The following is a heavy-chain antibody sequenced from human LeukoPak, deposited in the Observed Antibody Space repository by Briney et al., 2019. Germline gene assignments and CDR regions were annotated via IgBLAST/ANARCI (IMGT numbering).Heavy chain of an antibody. D-gene: IGHD1-26*01. CDR1: GFTFRDYD. J-gene: IGHJ4*02. CDR3: XXXPLSLPIYYFDY. Sequence: GGSLRLSCAASGFTFRDYDMTWVRQAPGKGLVWVSRINSDGSSTSYADSVKGRFTISRDNPKNTLYLQMNSLRAEDTAVYYCXXXPLSLPIYYFDYWGQGTLVTVSS. CDR2: INSDGSST. V-gene: IGHV3-74*01.